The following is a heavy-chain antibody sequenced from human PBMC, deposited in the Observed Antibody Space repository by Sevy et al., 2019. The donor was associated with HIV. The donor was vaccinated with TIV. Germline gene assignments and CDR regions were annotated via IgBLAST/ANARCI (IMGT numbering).Heavy chain of an antibody. CDR2: IRGSGDNT. Sequence: GGSLRLSCAASGFTFSNYAMSLVRQSPGKGLEWVSSIRGSGDNTYYADAVKGRFTISRDNSKNTLYLQMNTLKVEDTAVYYCAKCRWELLPLDYWGQGTPVTVSS. J-gene: IGHJ4*02. V-gene: IGHV3-23*01. D-gene: IGHD1-26*01. CDR3: AKCRWELLPLDY. CDR1: GFTFSNYA.